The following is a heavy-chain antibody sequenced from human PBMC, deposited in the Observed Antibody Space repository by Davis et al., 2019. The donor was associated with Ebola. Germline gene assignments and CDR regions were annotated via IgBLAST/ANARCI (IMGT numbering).Heavy chain of an antibody. CDR3: ARQGYCSSTSCYTPYYYGMDV. Sequence: SETLSLTCTVSGGSVSNYYWSWIRQPPGKGLEWIGEINHSGSTNYNPSLKSRVTISVDTSKNQFSLKLSSVTAADTAVYYCARQGYCSSTSCYTPYYYGMDVWGQGTTVTVSS. D-gene: IGHD2-2*02. V-gene: IGHV4-34*01. CDR2: INHSGST. J-gene: IGHJ6*02. CDR1: GGSVSNYY.